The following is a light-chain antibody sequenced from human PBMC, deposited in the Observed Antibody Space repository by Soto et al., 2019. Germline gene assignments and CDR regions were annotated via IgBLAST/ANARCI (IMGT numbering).Light chain of an antibody. CDR2: AAS. CDR1: QSIGSN. Sequence: DLRMTQSPSSLSASVRDRVTITCRASQSIGSNSNWYQQSPGRAPKLLVFAASSKSRGVPLRFDARGSGTDFSLTINSLQPEDVATYYCQKTNTFPWTFGQGTKVDVK. V-gene: IGKV1-39*01. J-gene: IGKJ1*01. CDR3: QKTNTFPWT.